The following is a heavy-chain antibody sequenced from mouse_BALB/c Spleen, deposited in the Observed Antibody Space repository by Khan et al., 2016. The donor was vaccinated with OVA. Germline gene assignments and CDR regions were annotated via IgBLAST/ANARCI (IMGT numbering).Heavy chain of an antibody. J-gene: IGHJ1*01. Sequence: EVELVESGGGLVKPGGSLKLSCTASGFAFSNYDMSWVRQTPEKRLEWVASISSGDNSTYSPDTVKGRFTISRDNANNTLYLQMSSLKSEDTAIYYCTRRPGYFDVWGAGTSGTVSS. CDR2: ISSGDNST. CDR1: GFAFSNYD. CDR3: TRRPGYFDV. V-gene: IGHV5-12-1*01.